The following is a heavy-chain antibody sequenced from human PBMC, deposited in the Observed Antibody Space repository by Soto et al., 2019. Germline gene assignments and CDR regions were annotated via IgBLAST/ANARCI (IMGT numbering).Heavy chain of an antibody. Sequence: GGSLRLSCAVSRFICSSSDMSWVRQAPGKGLEWVSAILVGGSTHYEDSVKGRFTISRDTSKNTVYLQMNSLTAGDTAFYYCAKATATSGGAFEIYGQGTMVTVSS. CDR3: AKATATSGGAFEI. V-gene: IGHV3-23*01. CDR2: ILVGGST. CDR1: RFICSSSD. D-gene: IGHD1-1*01. J-gene: IGHJ3*02.